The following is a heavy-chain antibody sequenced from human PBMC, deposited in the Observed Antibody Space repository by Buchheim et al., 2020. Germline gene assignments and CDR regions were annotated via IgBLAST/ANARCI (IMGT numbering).Heavy chain of an antibody. J-gene: IGHJ4*02. CDR3: ASQGYGCNPFDY. CDR1: GFTFSSYA. D-gene: IGHD3-10*01. CDR2: ISGSGGST. Sequence: EVQLLESGGGLVQPGGSLRLSCAASGFTFSSYAMSWVRQAPGKGLEWVSAISGSGGSTYYADSVKGRFTISRDNSKNTLYLEVNSLGDDDTNVYYCASQGYGCNPFDYWGQGTL. V-gene: IGHV3-23*01.